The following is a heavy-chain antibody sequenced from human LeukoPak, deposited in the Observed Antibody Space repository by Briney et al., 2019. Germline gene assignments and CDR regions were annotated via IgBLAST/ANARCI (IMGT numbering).Heavy chain of an antibody. CDR2: IYSGGST. CDR1: GFTFSSYA. CDR3: ASLVSYAFDI. J-gene: IGHJ3*02. V-gene: IGHV3-66*01. Sequence: GGSLRLSCAASGFTFSSYAMSWVRQAPGKGLEWVSVIYSGGSTYYADSVKGRFTISRDNSKNTLYLQMNSLRAEDTAVYYCASLVSYAFDIWGQGTMVTVSS. D-gene: IGHD6-6*01.